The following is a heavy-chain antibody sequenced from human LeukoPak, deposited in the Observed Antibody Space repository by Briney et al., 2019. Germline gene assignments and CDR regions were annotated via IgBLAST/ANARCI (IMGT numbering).Heavy chain of an antibody. V-gene: IGHV3-11*01. CDR3: AKDRYSSSWTEYWYFDL. CDR1: GFTLSDYY. CDR2: ISSGGSNL. J-gene: IGHJ2*01. D-gene: IGHD6-13*01. Sequence: GGSLRLSCEASGFTLSDYYMSWIRQAPGKGLEWVSYISSGGSNLYDAGYGRGTFTSARYKAKQSLYLQMNSLRAEDTAVYYCAKDRYSSSWTEYWYFDLWGRGTLVTVSS.